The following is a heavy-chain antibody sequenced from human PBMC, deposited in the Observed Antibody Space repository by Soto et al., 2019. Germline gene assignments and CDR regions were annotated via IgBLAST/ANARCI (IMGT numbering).Heavy chain of an antibody. CDR1: GFPLSRYV. V-gene: IGHV3-23*01. J-gene: IGHJ4*02. Sequence: DVQLLESGGGLVQPVGSLRLYCAASGFPLSRYVMSWVRQAPGKGLEWVSSISGNGGNTYYADSVKGRFTISRDNSNNTLYLQMNSLRAEDTAVYFCAKALGGALDLYWGQGTLVTVSS. CDR3: AKALGGALDLY. D-gene: IGHD3-16*01. CDR2: ISGNGGNT.